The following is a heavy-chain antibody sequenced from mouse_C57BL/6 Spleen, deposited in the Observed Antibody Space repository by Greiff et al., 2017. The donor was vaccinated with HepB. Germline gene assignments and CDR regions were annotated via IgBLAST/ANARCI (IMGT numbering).Heavy chain of an antibody. D-gene: IGHD1-1*01. CDR1: GFTFSSYG. V-gene: IGHV5-6*01. CDR3: ARLGYYGSSSYAMDY. J-gene: IGHJ4*01. CDR2: ISSGGSYT. Sequence: EVQGVESGGDLVKPGGSLKLSCAASGFTFSSYGMSWVRQTPDKRLEWVATISSGGSYTYYPDSVKGRFTISRDNAKNTLYLQMSSLKSEDTAMYYCARLGYYGSSSYAMDYWGQGTSVTVSS.